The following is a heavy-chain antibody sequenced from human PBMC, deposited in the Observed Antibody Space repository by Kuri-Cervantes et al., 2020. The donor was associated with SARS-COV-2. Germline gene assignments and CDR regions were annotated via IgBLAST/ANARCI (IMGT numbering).Heavy chain of an antibody. Sequence: ASVKVSCKVSGYTLTELSMHWVRQAPGKGLEWMGGFDPEDGETIYAQKFQGRVTMTEDTSTDTAYMELSSLRSEDTAVYYCHGLGYCSSTSCYSGAFDIWGQGTMVTVSS. D-gene: IGHD2-2*02. CDR1: GYTLTELS. CDR3: HGLGYCSSTSCYSGAFDI. CDR2: FDPEDGET. V-gene: IGHV1-24*01. J-gene: IGHJ3*02.